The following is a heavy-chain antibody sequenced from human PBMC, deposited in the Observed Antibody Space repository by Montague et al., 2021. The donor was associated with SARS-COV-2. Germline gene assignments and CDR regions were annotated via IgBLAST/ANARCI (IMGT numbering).Heavy chain of an antibody. CDR2: GYYSGST. CDR1: GGSINSYY. V-gene: IGHV4-59*08. CDR3: ASHRSNYNYGAWEY. J-gene: IGHJ4*02. Sequence: SETLSLTCGVSGGSINSYYWSWIRQPPGKGLEWVGYGYYSGSTNSNPTLKTRVAISVDTSRNQFSLRLRSVTAADTAVYFCASHRSNYNYGAWEYWGQGTLVIVSS. D-gene: IGHD3-10*01.